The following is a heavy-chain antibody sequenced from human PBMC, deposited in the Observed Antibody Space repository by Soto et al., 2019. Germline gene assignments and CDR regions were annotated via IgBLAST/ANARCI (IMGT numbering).Heavy chain of an antibody. CDR2: INVAKGKT. V-gene: IGHV1-3*01. D-gene: IGHD5-18*01. J-gene: IGHJ6*02. CDR1: GYSFSGYG. Sequence: ASVKVSCKASGYSFSGYGVHWVRRAPRQRFEWMGWINVAKGKTKYSQKFQGRVTVTRDTSASTVYMDLSGLRSEDTAVYYCTRDRAREGYFGGDVWG. CDR3: TRDRAREGYFGGDV.